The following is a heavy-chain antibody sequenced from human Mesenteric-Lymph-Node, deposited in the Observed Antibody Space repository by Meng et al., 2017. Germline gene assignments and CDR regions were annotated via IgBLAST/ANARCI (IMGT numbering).Heavy chain of an antibody. V-gene: IGHV1-8*01. D-gene: IGHD1-26*01. Sequence: QGQLVQSGAEVKKPGAYVKVSCKASGYTFTSYDINWVRQATGQGLEWMGWMNPNSGNTGYAQKLQGRVTMTTDTSTSTAYMELRSLRSDDTAVYYCAREADGATFDYWGQGTLVTVSS. CDR3: AREADGATFDY. CDR2: MNPNSGNT. J-gene: IGHJ4*02. CDR1: GYTFTSYD.